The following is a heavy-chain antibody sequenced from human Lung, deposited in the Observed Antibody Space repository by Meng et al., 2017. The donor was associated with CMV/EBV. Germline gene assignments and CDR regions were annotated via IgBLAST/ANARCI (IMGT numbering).Heavy chain of an antibody. J-gene: IGHJ4*02. Sequence: GGSXRLXCAAYGFSFSIYGMQWVRQAPGKGMEWVTFIRYDGNQKYYVDSVKGRITISRDNSKNMLYLQMNSMRAEDTAVYYCAKDDSAYFDFRSGYSTPPDYWXQGTLVTVSS. CDR3: AKDDSAYFDFRSGYSTPPDY. CDR2: IRYDGNQK. D-gene: IGHD3-3*01. V-gene: IGHV3-30*02. CDR1: GFSFSIYG.